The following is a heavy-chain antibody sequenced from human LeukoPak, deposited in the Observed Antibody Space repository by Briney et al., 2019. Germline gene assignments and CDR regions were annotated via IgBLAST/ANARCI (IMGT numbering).Heavy chain of an antibody. Sequence: GASVKVSCKASGYTFTSYAMHWVRQAPGQRLEWMGWINAGNGNTKYSQKFQGRVTITRDTSASTAYMELSSLRSEDTAVYYYARVGVVIPSWFDPWGQGTLVTVSS. V-gene: IGHV1-3*01. CDR1: GYTFTSYA. D-gene: IGHD3-3*01. CDR2: INAGNGNT. CDR3: ARVGVVIPSWFDP. J-gene: IGHJ5*02.